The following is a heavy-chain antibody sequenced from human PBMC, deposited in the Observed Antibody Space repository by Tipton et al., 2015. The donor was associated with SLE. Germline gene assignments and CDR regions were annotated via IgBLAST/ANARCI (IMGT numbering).Heavy chain of an antibody. Sequence: GSLRLSCAASGFTFSNYTMNWVRQAPGKGLEWVSSISSSGSYINYADSVKGRFTISRDNAKNSLYLQMNSLRAGDTAVYYCARAPFTMVRGVPGAFDIWGQGTMVTVSS. V-gene: IGHV3-21*01. CDR3: ARAPFTMVRGVPGAFDI. CDR1: GFTFSNYT. J-gene: IGHJ3*02. CDR2: ISSSGSYI. D-gene: IGHD3-10*01.